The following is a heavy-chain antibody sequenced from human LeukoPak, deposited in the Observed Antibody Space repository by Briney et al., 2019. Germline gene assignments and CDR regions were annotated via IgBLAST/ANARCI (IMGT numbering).Heavy chain of an antibody. D-gene: IGHD6-19*01. V-gene: IGHV3-7*01. Sequence: GGSLRLSCAASGFTFSSYWMSWVRQAPGKGLEWVANIKQDGSEKYYVDSVKGRFIISRDNAKNSLYLQMNSLRAEDTAVYYCARGSVAGPDAFDIWGQGTMVTVSS. CDR1: GFTFSSYW. CDR3: ARGSVAGPDAFDI. CDR2: IKQDGSEK. J-gene: IGHJ3*02.